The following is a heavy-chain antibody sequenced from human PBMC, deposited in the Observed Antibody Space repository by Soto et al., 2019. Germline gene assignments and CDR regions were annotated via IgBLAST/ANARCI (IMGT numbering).Heavy chain of an antibody. CDR2: IDLSNSGT. D-gene: IGHD6-19*01. V-gene: IGHV5-51*01. CDR1: GYSFSNHW. CDR3: ARRTSTSGWRHYFDY. Sequence: GESLKISCXGFGYSFSNHWIGWVRQMPGKGLEWMGIIDLSNSGTRYSPSFQGQVAISADKSISTVYLQWSSLKASDTAMYYCARRTSTSGWRHYFDYWGRGTLVTVS. J-gene: IGHJ4*02.